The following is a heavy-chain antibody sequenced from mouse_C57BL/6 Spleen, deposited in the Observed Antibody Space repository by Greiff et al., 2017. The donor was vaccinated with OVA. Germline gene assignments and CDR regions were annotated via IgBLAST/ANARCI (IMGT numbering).Heavy chain of an antibody. CDR3: ARDVSYAMDY. Sequence: QVQLQQPGAELVRPGSSVKLSCKASGYTFTSYWMHWVKQRPIQGLEWIGNIDPSDSDTHYNQKFKDKATLTVDKSSSTAYMQLSSLTSEDSAVYYCARDVSYAMDYWGQGTSVTVSS. V-gene: IGHV1-52*01. CDR1: GYTFTSYW. CDR2: IDPSDSDT. J-gene: IGHJ4*01.